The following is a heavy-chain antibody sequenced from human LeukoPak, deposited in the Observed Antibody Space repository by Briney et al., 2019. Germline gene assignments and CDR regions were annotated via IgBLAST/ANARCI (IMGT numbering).Heavy chain of an antibody. CDR3: AIISGYYDSSGYYHTYDY. D-gene: IGHD3-22*01. CDR1: GGTFSSYA. V-gene: IGHV1-69*05. Sequence: ASVKVSCKASGGTFSSYAISWVRQAPGQGLEWMGGIIPIFGTANYAQKFQGRVTITTDESTSTAYMELSSLRSEDTAVYYCAIISGYYDSSGYYHTYDYWGQGTLVTVSS. CDR2: IIPIFGTA. J-gene: IGHJ4*02.